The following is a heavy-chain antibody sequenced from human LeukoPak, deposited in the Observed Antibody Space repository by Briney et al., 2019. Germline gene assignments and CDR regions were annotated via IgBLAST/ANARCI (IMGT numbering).Heavy chain of an antibody. CDR3: ARSPPMPGSSSHYMDV. V-gene: IGHV3-48*01. J-gene: IGHJ6*03. CDR2: ISGSSSTI. CDR1: GFTFSGYS. Sequence: GGSLRLSCAASGFTFSGYSMNWVRQAPGTGLEWVSYISGSSSTIYYADSVKGRFTISRDNAKNSLYLQMNSLRAEDTAVYYCARSPPMPGSSSHYMDVWGKGTTVTVSS. D-gene: IGHD6-6*01.